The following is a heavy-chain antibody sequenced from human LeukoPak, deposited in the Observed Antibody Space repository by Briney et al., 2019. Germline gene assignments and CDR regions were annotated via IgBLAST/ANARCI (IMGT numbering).Heavy chain of an antibody. D-gene: IGHD1-7*01. V-gene: IGHV1-69*02. CDR2: IIPILGIA. J-gene: IGHJ6*03. Sequence: SVKLSCKASGRTFSSYTISWVRHAPGQGLEWMGRIIPILGIANYAQEFQGRVTITADKSTSTAYMELSSLRSEDTAVYYCARVGPAGTTIGYYYYYMDVWGKGTTVTVSS. CDR1: GRTFSSYT. CDR3: ARVGPAGTTIGYYYYYMDV.